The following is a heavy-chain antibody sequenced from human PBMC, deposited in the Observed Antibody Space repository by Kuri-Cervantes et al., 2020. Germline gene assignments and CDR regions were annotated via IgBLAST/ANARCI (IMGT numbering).Heavy chain of an antibody. CDR2: IYYSGST. V-gene: IGHV4-59*12. Sequence: SETLSLTCTVSGGSISSYYWSWIRQPPGKGLEWIGYIYYSGSTNYNPSPKSRVTISVDTSKNQFSLKLSSVTAADTAVYYCARDGSSWYHWFDPWGQGTLVTVSS. CDR3: ARDGSSWYHWFDP. D-gene: IGHD6-13*01. J-gene: IGHJ5*02. CDR1: GGSISSYY.